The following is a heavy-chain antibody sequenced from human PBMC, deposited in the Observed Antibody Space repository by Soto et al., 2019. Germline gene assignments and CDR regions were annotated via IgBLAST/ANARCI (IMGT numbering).Heavy chain of an antibody. V-gene: IGHV4-59*01. D-gene: IGHD3-3*01. CDR2: IYYSGST. CDR3: ARDLLASNYDFSENWFDP. J-gene: IGHJ5*02. Sequence: SETLSLTCTVSGGSISSYYWSWIRQPPGKGLEWIGYIYYSGSTNYNPSLKSRVTISVDTSKNQFSLKLSSVTAADTAVYYCARDLLASNYDFSENWFDPWGQGTLVTVSS. CDR1: GGSISSYY.